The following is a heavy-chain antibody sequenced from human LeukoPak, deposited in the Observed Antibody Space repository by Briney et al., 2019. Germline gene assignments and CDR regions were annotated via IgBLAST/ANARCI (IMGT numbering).Heavy chain of an antibody. CDR2: ITPAGGT. J-gene: IGHJ4*02. D-gene: IGHD4-11*01. Sequence: GGSLRLSCAASGFTFNNYAMTCVRQAPGNGLEWISGITPAGGTYYADSVKGRISISRDNSKNTLYLQMNSLRAEATAIYYCAKDYSPAHWGQGTLVFVSS. CDR1: GFTFNNYA. V-gene: IGHV3-23*01. CDR3: AKDYSPAH.